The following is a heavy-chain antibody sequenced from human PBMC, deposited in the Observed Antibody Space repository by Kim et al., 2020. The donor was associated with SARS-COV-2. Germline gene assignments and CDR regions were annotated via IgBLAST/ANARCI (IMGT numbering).Heavy chain of an antibody. CDR3: ARVEYQLLDY. Sequence: SETLSLTCTVSGGSISSSYYCWSWLRQPPGLGLEWIGSFYYSGSTYYNPSLRSPVTVSVYTSQYPFSLNLVSATAADTSLCYCARVEYQLLDY. D-gene: IGHD2-2*01. V-gene: IGHV4-39*01. CDR2: FYYSGST. J-gene: IGHJ4*01. CDR1: GGSISSSYYC.